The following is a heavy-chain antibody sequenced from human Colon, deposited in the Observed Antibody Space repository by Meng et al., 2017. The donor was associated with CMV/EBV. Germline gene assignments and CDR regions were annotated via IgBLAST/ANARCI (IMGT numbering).Heavy chain of an antibody. CDR1: GGSISSNAFY. J-gene: IGHJ5*02. CDR3: ARMVGAIWDSWFDP. D-gene: IGHD1-26*01. Sequence: ETLSLTCTVSGGSISSNAFYWGWIRQPPGKGLEWVSGIDWNGGSTGYAASVKGRFTISRDNAKNSLYLQMNSLRAEDTAFYYCARMVGAIWDSWFDPWGQGTLVTVSS. CDR2: IDWNGGST. V-gene: IGHV3-20*04.